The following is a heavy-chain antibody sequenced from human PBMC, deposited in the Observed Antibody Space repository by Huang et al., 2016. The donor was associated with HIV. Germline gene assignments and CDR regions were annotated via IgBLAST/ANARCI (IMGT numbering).Heavy chain of an antibody. V-gene: IGHV3-7*01. CDR3: ARDEDSSGYYYWYIDL. J-gene: IGHJ2*01. D-gene: IGHD3-22*01. CDR2: IKQDGSEI. CDR1: GFTFSNYW. Sequence: EVQLVESGGGLVQPGGSLRLSCAASGFTFSNYWMSWVRQPPGKGLEWVANIKQDGSEIYYVESVKGRFTISRDNVKNSLFLQMNSLRAEDTAVYYCARDEDSSGYYYWYIDLWGRGTLVTVSS.